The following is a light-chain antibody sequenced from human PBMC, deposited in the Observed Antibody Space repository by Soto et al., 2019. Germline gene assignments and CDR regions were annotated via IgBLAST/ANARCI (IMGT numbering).Light chain of an antibody. Sequence: QSALTQPASLSGSPGQSITISCTGTSSDVGGYNYVSWYKKHPGKAPKLMIYDVSSRPSGVSNRFSGSKSGNTASLTISRLQAEDGADYHCSSYRASSTTHYVFGTGTKLTVL. CDR3: SSYRASSTTHYV. CDR2: DVS. CDR1: SSDVGGYNY. V-gene: IGLV2-14*03. J-gene: IGLJ1*01.